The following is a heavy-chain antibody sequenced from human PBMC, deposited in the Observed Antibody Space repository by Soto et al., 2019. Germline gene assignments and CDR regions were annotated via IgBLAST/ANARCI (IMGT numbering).Heavy chain of an antibody. Sequence: QVPLVQSGAEVKKPGASVKVSCKASGYTFTSYGISWVRQAPGQGLEWMGWISAYNGNTNYAQKLQGRVTMTTDTSTSTAYMELRSLRSDDTAVYYCASSETVTTWMGDYYYGMDVWGQGTTVTVSS. D-gene: IGHD4-17*01. J-gene: IGHJ6*02. CDR3: ASSETVTTWMGDYYYGMDV. V-gene: IGHV1-18*04. CDR2: ISAYNGNT. CDR1: GYTFTSYG.